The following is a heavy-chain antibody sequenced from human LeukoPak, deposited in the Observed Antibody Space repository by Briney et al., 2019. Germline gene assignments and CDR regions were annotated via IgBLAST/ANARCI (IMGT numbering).Heavy chain of an antibody. J-gene: IGHJ6*02. V-gene: IGHV3-23*01. CDR1: GFTFSSYA. D-gene: IGHD6-13*01. Sequence: GGSLRLSCAASGFTFSSYAMNWVRQAPGKGLEWVSAISGSGGSTYYADSVKGRFTISRDNSKNTLYLQMNSLRAEDTAVYYCATARTYSSSWPVYYYGMDVWGQGTTVTVSS. CDR3: ATARTYSSSWPVYYYGMDV. CDR2: ISGSGGST.